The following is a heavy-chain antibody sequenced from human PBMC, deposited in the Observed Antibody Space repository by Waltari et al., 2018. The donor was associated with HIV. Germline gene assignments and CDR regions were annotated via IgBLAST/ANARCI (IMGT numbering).Heavy chain of an antibody. D-gene: IGHD1-7*01. V-gene: IGHV3-21*02. CDR3: ARDSPRLSGTSRFDY. J-gene: IGHJ4*02. CDR2: SRSSSRDI. CDR1: GFTFTSYI. Sequence: EVRLVESGGGLVKPGGSLRLSCEDSGFTFTSYIMNGVHQAPGKGLEWVSFSRSSSRDIDYTDSLKGRFTISRDNAKNSLYLQMNSLRADDTAIYYCARDSPRLSGTSRFDYWGRGTLVTVSS.